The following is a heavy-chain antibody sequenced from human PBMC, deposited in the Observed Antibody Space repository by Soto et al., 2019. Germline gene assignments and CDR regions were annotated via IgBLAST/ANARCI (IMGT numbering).Heavy chain of an antibody. Sequence: SETLSLTCTVSGGSISSGDYYWSWIRQPPGKGLEWIGYIYYSGSTYYNPSLKSRVTISVDTSKNQFSLKLSSVTAADTAVYYCARAADCSGGSCYFFLGYWXQGTLVTVSS. V-gene: IGHV4-30-4*01. CDR1: GGSISSGDYY. CDR2: IYYSGST. CDR3: ARAADCSGGSCYFFLGY. D-gene: IGHD2-15*01. J-gene: IGHJ4*02.